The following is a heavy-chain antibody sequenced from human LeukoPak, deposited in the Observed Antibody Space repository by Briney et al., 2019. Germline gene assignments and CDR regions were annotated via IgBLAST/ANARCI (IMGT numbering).Heavy chain of an antibody. V-gene: IGHV1-2*02. J-gene: IGHJ4*02. Sequence: ASVKVSCKASGYTFTGYYMHWVRQAPGQGLEWMGWINPNSGGTNYAQKFQGRVTMTRDTSISTAYMELSRLRSDDTAVYYCAGDSSTIFGVVWDYWGQGTLVTVSS. D-gene: IGHD3-3*01. CDR2: INPNSGGT. CDR3: AGDSSTIFGVVWDY. CDR1: GYTFTGYY.